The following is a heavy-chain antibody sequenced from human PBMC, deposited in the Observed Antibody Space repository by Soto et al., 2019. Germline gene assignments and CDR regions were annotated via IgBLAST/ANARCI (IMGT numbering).Heavy chain of an antibody. CDR3: ATASGSYYEHNWYFDL. D-gene: IGHD1-26*01. J-gene: IGHJ2*01. CDR1: GYTLTELS. Sequence: QVQLVQSGAEVKKPGASVKVSCKVSGYTLTELSMHWVRQAPGKGLEWMGGLDPEDGETIYAQKFQGRVTMTEDTSTDTAYMELSSLRSEDTAVYYCATASGSYYEHNWYFDLWGRGTLVTVSS. V-gene: IGHV1-24*01. CDR2: LDPEDGET.